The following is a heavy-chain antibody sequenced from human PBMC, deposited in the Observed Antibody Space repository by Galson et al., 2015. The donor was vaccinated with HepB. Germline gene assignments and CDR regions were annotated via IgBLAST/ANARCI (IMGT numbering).Heavy chain of an antibody. V-gene: IGHV3-30*03. J-gene: IGHJ5*02. CDR1: GFTFSSYD. D-gene: IGHD3-10*01. CDR3: VRIGLSNDLGSGFDP. Sequence: SLRLSCAASGFTFSSYDMRWVRQAPGKGLEWVAFISHDASSQYYAVSVKDRFTISRDNSRNTLYLQMNSLRVDDTAVYYCVRIGLSNDLGSGFDPWGQGSLVTVSS. CDR2: ISHDASSQ.